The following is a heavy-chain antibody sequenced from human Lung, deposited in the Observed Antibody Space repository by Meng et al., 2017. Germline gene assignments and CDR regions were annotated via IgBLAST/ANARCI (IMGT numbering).Heavy chain of an antibody. CDR2: INRSGST. D-gene: IGHD5-24*01. CDR1: DGTVSDYY. Sequence: GQQQAWGAGLLKPSVTLSLACVVSDGTVSDYYRCGSRQPAGRGLEWVENINRSGSTNYNPSLKSRATIAVNSSQNILPQQRSFVTAANAAVYCGPRGPTRMAHDFDYWGQGTLVTVSS. V-gene: IGHV4-34*01. J-gene: IGHJ4*02. CDR3: PRGPTRMAHDFDY.